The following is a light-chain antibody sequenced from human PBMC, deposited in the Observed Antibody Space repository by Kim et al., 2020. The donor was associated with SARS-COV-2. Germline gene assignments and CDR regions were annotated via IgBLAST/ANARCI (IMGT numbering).Light chain of an antibody. Sequence: PGERVTLSCRASQSVSSSYLTWYQQKPGQAPRLLIYGASTRATGIPARCSGSGSGTDFTLTISSLQPEDVAVFYCQQDYNLPPTFGQGTKVDIK. CDR3: QQDYNLPPT. CDR2: GAS. CDR1: QSVSSSY. J-gene: IGKJ1*01. V-gene: IGKV3D-7*01.